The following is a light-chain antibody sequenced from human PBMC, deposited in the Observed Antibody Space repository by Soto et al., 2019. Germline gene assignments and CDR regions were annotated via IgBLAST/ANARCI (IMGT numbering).Light chain of an antibody. CDR2: EVT. Sequence: QSVLTQPASVSGSLGQSITISCTGTSSDVGGFDFVSWYQQHPGKAPKLMIYEVTDRPSGVSNRFSGSKSGNTASLTISGLQAEDEAEYYCSSYTNINTRACVFGTGTKLTVL. J-gene: IGLJ1*01. V-gene: IGLV2-14*01. CDR1: SSDVGGFDF. CDR3: SSYTNINTRACV.